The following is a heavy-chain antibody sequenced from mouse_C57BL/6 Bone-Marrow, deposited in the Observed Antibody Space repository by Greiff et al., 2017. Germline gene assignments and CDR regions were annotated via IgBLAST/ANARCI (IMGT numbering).Heavy chain of an antibody. CDR1: GFNIKDDY. V-gene: IGHV14-4*01. CDR2: IDPEIGDT. J-gene: IGHJ2*01. D-gene: IGHD2-3*01. CDR3: SSFDGNYFDF. Sequence: VQLQQSGAELVRPGASVKLSCTASGFNIKDDYIHWVKQRPEQGLEWIGWIDPEIGDTEYASKFQGKATITSDTSSNTAYLQRSSLTSEDTAVYYSSSFDGNYFDFWGQGTPLTVAS.